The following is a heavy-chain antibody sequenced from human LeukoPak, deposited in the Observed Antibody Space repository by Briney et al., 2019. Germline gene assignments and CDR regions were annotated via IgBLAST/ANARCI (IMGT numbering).Heavy chain of an antibody. J-gene: IGHJ3*02. D-gene: IGHD2-2*01. Sequence: GASVKVPCKASGGTFSSYAISWVRQAPGQGLEWMGGIIPIFGTANYAQKFQGRVTITADESTSTAYMELSSLRSEDTAVYYCARGGGYCSSTSCYVYAFDIWGQGTMVTVSS. CDR3: ARGGGYCSSTSCYVYAFDI. V-gene: IGHV1-69*13. CDR2: IIPIFGTA. CDR1: GGTFSSYA.